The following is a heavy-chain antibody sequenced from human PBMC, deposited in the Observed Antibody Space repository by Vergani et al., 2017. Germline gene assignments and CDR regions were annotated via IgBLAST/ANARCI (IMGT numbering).Heavy chain of an antibody. J-gene: IGHJ4*02. D-gene: IGHD3-3*01. CDR2: IYHSGST. Sequence: QVQLQESGPGLVKPSETLSLTCAVSGYSISSGYYWGWIRQPPGKGLEWIGSIYHSGSTYYNPSLKSRVTISVDTSKNQFSLKLSSVTAAYTAVYYCARVRKRITIFGDSFDYWGQGTLVTVSS. CDR3: ARVRKRITIFGDSFDY. CDR1: GYSISSGYY. V-gene: IGHV4-38-2*01.